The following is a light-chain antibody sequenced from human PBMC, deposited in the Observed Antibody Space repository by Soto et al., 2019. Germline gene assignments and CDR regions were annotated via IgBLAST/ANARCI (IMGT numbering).Light chain of an antibody. CDR3: FSYAGSSTYV. CDR1: SSDVGSYNL. Sequence: QPALTQPASVSGSPGQSITISCTGTSSDVGSYNLVSWYQQHPGKAPKLMIYEGSKRPSGVSNHFFGSQSGNTASLTISGLQAEDEADYYCFSYAGSSTYVFGTGTKVTVL. J-gene: IGLJ1*01. CDR2: EGS. V-gene: IGLV2-23*01.